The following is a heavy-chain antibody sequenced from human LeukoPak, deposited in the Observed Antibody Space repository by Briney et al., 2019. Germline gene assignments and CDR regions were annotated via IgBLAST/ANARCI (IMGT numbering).Heavy chain of an antibody. CDR2: INPNSGDT. V-gene: IGHV1-2*06. J-gene: IGHJ5*02. Sequence: ASVKVSCKASGYTFTGYYVHWVRQAPGQGLEWMGRINPNSGDTNYAQKFQGRVTMTRDTSISTAYMELSRLRSDDTAVYYCARDRGGLRYFDWLSWFDPWGQGTLVTVSS. D-gene: IGHD3-9*01. CDR1: GYTFTGYY. CDR3: ARDRGGLRYFDWLSWFDP.